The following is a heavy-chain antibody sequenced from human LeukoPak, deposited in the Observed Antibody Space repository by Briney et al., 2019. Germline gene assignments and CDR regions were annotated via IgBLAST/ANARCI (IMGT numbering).Heavy chain of an antibody. CDR2: ISYDGTDK. CDR3: ATPPAAADDY. V-gene: IGHV3-30-3*01. Sequence: PGGSLRLSCAASGFRFSRYGMHWVRQTPDKGLEWVAFISYDGTDKYYRDSVRGRFTISRDNSRNTLSLQMNGLRVDDTAVYYCATPPAAADDYWGQGTLVTVSS. J-gene: IGHJ4*02. D-gene: IGHD6-13*01. CDR1: GFRFSRYG.